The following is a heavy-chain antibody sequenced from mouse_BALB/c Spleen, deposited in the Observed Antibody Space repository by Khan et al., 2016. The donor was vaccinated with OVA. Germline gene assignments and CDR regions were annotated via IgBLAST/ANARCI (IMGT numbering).Heavy chain of an antibody. CDR2: IAPANGNT. J-gene: IGHJ1*01. Sequence: EVQLQQSGAELVKPGASVRLSCTASGFNIKDTYIHWVKQRPEQGLEWIGRIAPANGNTKYDPKFQDKATITSDTSSNTSDLQLSSLTSDDTAVYCCAHPSYDPRYFEVWGAGTTVTVSS. V-gene: IGHV14-3*02. CDR3: AHPSYDPRYFEV. D-gene: IGHD2-3*01. CDR1: GFNIKDTY.